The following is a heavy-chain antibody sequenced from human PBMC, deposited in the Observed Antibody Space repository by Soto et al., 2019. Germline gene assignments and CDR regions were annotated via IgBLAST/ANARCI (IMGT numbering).Heavy chain of an antibody. CDR2: ISYDGSNK. CDR1: GFTFSSYA. CDR3: XXXXXXXXXXRSRVDY. J-gene: IGHJ4*02. V-gene: IGHV3-30-3*01. Sequence: QVQLVESGGGVVQPGRSLRLSCAASGFTFSSYAMHWVRQAPGKGLEWXAVISYDGSNKYYADSVKGRFTISRDNSKNXXXXXXXXXXXXXXXXXXXXXXXXXXXXXRSRVDYWGQGTLVTVSS.